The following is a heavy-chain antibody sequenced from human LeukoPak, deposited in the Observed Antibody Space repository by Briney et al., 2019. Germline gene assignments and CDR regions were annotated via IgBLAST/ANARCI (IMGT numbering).Heavy chain of an antibody. CDR1: GFTFSSYA. Sequence: PGGSLRLSCAASGFTFSSYAMSWVRQAPGKGLEWVSGSSGSAGSTYYADSVKGRFTISRDNSKNTLYLQMNSLRAEDTAVYYCAKDPDYDFWSGYYIVDVWGQGTTVTVSS. CDR3: AKDPDYDFWSGYYIVDV. J-gene: IGHJ6*02. V-gene: IGHV3-23*01. CDR2: SSGSAGST. D-gene: IGHD3-3*01.